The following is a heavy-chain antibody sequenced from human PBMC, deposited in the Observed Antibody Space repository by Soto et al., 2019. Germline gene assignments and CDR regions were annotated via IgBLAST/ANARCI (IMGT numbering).Heavy chain of an antibody. CDR3: ARGYCSSTSCQYYFDF. D-gene: IGHD2-2*01. Sequence: ASVKVSCKASGYTFTGYAIHWVRQAPGQRHEWMGWINGGNGDTKYSQKFQGRVTITRDTSASTAYMELTSLGSEDTAVYHCARGYCSSTSCQYYFDFWGQGTLVTVSS. CDR1: GYTFTGYA. J-gene: IGHJ4*02. CDR2: INGGNGDT. V-gene: IGHV1-3*01.